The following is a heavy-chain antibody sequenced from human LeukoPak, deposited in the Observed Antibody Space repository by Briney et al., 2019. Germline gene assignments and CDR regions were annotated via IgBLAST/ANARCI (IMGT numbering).Heavy chain of an antibody. CDR2: ISAGADVI. V-gene: IGHV3-23*01. CDR1: GGSISSYS. J-gene: IGHJ3*02. D-gene: IGHD1-1*01. CDR3: AKSLLTTATGTGRAFDI. Sequence: ETLSLTCTVSGGSISSYSWSWIRQPPGKGLEWVSGISAGADVIFYADPVKGRFTISRDNSKNTLYLQMNSLRAEDSAEYYCAKSLLTTATGTGRAFDIWGQGTMVTVSA.